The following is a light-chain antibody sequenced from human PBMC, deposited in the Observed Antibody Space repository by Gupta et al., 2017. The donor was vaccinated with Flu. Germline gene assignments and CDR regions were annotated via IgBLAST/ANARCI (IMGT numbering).Light chain of an antibody. CDR2: DVS. CDR1: SSDVGGYNY. V-gene: IGLV2-11*01. CDR3: CSYAGSYTLV. J-gene: IGLJ2*01. Sequence: QSALTQPRSVCGSPGQSVTISCTGTSSDVGGYNYVSWHQKHPGKAPKVMIYDVSQRPSGVPDRFSGSKSGNTASLTISGLQAEDEADYYCCSYAGSYTLVFGGGTKLTVL.